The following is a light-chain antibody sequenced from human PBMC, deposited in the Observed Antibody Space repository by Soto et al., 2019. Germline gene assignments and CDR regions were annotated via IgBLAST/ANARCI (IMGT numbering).Light chain of an antibody. J-gene: IGKJ5*01. Sequence: EKLMSQSPATLSVSPGERVTLSCRASQNIHNHMSWFLQKPGQTPRLLIYDAIIRAADVPARFSGSWSGTEFTLTINSLQSEDFAVYYCQQRTNWPPAFGQGTRLEIK. V-gene: IGKV3-15*01. CDR2: DAI. CDR1: QNIHNH. CDR3: QQRTNWPPA.